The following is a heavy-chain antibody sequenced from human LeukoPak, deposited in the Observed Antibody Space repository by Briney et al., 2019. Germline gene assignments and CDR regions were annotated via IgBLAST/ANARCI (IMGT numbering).Heavy chain of an antibody. V-gene: IGHV3-23*01. Sequence: GGSLRLSCAASGFTYSGHTMNWVRQAPGKGLEWVSGISGSGDNTYYADSVKGRFTISRDNSKNTLYVQVNSLGTEDTAAYYCAKGSYYDSSGSFYFDYWGQGTLVTVSS. CDR3: AKGSYYDSSGSFYFDY. CDR2: ISGSGDNT. CDR1: GFTYSGHT. J-gene: IGHJ4*02. D-gene: IGHD3-22*01.